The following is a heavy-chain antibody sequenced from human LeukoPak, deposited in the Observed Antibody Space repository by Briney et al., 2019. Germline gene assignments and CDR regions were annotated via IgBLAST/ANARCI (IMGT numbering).Heavy chain of an antibody. CDR3: AREEAYSGYDADYYYGMDV. D-gene: IGHD5-12*01. CDR2: IYYSGST. Sequence: PSETLSLTCTVCGGSVSSGRYYWSWIRQPPGKGLEWIGYIYYSGSTNYNPSLNSRVTISVDTSKNQFSLKLSSVTAADTAVYYCAREEAYSGYDADYYYGMDVWGKGTTVTVSS. V-gene: IGHV4-61*01. J-gene: IGHJ6*04. CDR1: GGSVSSGRYY.